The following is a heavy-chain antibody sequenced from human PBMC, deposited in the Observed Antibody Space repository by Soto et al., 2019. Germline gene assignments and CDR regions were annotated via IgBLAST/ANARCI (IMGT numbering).Heavy chain of an antibody. Sequence: PGGSLRLSCAASGFTFSSYGMHWVRQAPGKGLEWVAVIWYDGSNKYYADSVKGRFTISRDNSKNTLYLQMNSLRAEDTAVYYCARDPGRFLDLDYWGQGTLVTVSS. D-gene: IGHD3-3*01. J-gene: IGHJ4*02. V-gene: IGHV3-33*01. CDR2: IWYDGSNK. CDR1: GFTFSSYG. CDR3: ARDPGRFLDLDY.